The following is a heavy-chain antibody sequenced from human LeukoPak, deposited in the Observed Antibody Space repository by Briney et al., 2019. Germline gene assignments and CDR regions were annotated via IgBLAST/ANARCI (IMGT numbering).Heavy chain of an antibody. V-gene: IGHV4-61*02. CDR2: IYTSGST. CDR1: GGSISSGSYY. Sequence: PSETLSLTCTVSGGSISSGSYYWSWIRQPAGKGLEWIGRIYTSGSTNYNPSLKSRVTISVDTSKNQFSLKLSSVTAADTAVYYCARESSSGYQDYWGQGTLVTVSS. CDR3: ARESSSGYQDY. J-gene: IGHJ4*02. D-gene: IGHD3-22*01.